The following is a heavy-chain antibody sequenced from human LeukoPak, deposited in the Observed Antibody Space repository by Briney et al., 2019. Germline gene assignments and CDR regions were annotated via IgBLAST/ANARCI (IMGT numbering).Heavy chain of an antibody. J-gene: IGHJ4*02. D-gene: IGHD4-17*01. CDR1: GYTFTGYY. Sequence: ASVKVSCKASGYTFTGYYMHWVRQAPGQGLEWMGWVNPNSGGTNYAQKFQGRVTMTRDTSISTAYMERSRLRSDDTAVYYCARTRRDYGDLTPLDYWGQGNLVTVSS. CDR3: ARTRRDYGDLTPLDY. V-gene: IGHV1-2*02. CDR2: VNPNSGGT.